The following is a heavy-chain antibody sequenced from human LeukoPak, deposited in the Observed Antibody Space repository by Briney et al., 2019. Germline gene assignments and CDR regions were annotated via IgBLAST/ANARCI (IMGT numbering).Heavy chain of an antibody. Sequence: GGSLRLSCAASGFTFSSYAMSWVREAPGKGLEWVSAISGSGGSTYYADSVKGRFTISRDNSKNTLYLQMNSLRAEDTAVYYCAKMSIVGAILYYFDYWGQGTLVTVSS. D-gene: IGHD1-26*01. V-gene: IGHV3-23*01. CDR3: AKMSIVGAILYYFDY. J-gene: IGHJ4*02. CDR2: ISGSGGST. CDR1: GFTFSSYA.